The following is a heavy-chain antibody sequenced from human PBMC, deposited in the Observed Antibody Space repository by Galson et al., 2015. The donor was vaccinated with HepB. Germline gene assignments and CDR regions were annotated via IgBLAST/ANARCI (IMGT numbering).Heavy chain of an antibody. J-gene: IGHJ4*02. CDR2: FIPILGVA. Sequence: SVKVSCKASGGTFNTYTFSWVRQAPGQGLEWMGRFIPILGVANCAQKFQDRVTITADTSTSTTYMELSSLRAEDTALYYRARRERSGYRGFDYWGQGTLVTVSS. V-gene: IGHV1-69*02. CDR1: GGTFNTYT. CDR3: ARRERSGYRGFDY. D-gene: IGHD3-3*01.